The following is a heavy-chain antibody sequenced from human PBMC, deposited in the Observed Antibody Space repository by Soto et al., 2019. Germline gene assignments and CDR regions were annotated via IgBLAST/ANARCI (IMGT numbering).Heavy chain of an antibody. D-gene: IGHD5-18*01. CDR2: ISSSSSYI. Sequence: EVQLVESGGGLVKPGGSLRLSCAASGFTFSSYSMNWVRQAPGKGLEWVSSISSSSSYIYYADSVKGRFTISRDNAKNSLYLQMNSLRAEDTAVYYCARVQIQLWTHDAFDIWGQGTMVTVSS. J-gene: IGHJ3*02. V-gene: IGHV3-21*01. CDR3: ARVQIQLWTHDAFDI. CDR1: GFTFSSYS.